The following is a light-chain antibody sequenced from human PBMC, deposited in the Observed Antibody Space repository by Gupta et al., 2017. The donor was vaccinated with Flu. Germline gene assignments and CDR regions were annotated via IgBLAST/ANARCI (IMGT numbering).Light chain of an antibody. V-gene: IGKV1-6*01. CDR1: QGIRTD. J-gene: IGKJ1*01. CDR3: LQDYNCPPT. CDR2: AAS. Sequence: AIQMTQSPSSLSASVGDRVTITCRASQGIRTDLGWYQQKPGKAPKLLIYAASTLQSGVPSRFSGSGSGTDFTLTISSLQPEDFATYYCLQDYNCPPTFGQGTKVEIK.